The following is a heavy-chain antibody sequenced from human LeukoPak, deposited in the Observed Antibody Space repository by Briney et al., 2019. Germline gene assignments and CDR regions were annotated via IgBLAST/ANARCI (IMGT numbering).Heavy chain of an antibody. D-gene: IGHD6-13*01. CDR1: GGSISSGGYY. V-gene: IGHV4-31*03. Sequence: SETLSLTCTVSGGSISSGGYYWSWIRQHPGKGLEWIGYIYYSGSTYYNPSLKSRVTISVDASKNQFSLKLSSVTAADTAVYYCATANPYSSSFSFDYWGQGTLVTVSS. CDR3: ATANPYSSSFSFDY. CDR2: IYYSGST. J-gene: IGHJ4*02.